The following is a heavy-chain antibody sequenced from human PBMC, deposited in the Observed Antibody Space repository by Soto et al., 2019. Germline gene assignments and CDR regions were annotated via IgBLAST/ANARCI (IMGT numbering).Heavy chain of an antibody. CDR2: IKHSGNT. V-gene: IGHV4-34*01. J-gene: IGHJ4*02. CDR1: GGSFSGYY. D-gene: IGHD6-13*01. Sequence: QVQLQQWGAGLLKPSETLSLTCAVYGGSFSGYYWSWIRQPPGKGLEWIGEIKHSGNTNYNPSLKSRVTISVDTSKNQFSLKLSSVTAADTAVYYCARALGVAAAGIGYWGQGTLVTVSS. CDR3: ARALGVAAAGIGY.